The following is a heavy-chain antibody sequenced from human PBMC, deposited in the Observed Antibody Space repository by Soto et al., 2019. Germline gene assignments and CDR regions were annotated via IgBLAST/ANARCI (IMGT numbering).Heavy chain of an antibody. J-gene: IGHJ4*02. Sequence: QVQLVQSGAEVKEPGASVKVSCKASGYTFTTYDIYWMRQATGQGLEWMGWVNPYTGNTGYAQKCQGRVTVTRNTSISTVYMEMSGLRLDDTAVYYCARRKERAGPHYFDYWGQGSQVTVSS. V-gene: IGHV1-8*01. CDR3: ARRKERAGPHYFDY. D-gene: IGHD6-25*01. CDR1: GYTFTTYD. CDR2: VNPYTGNT.